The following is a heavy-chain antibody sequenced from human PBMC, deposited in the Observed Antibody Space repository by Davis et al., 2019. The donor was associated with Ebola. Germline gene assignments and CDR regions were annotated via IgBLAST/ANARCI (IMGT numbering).Heavy chain of an antibody. D-gene: IGHD2-8*01. J-gene: IGHJ4*02. CDR1: GFTFSTYS. CDR2: ISSDSDYI. CDR3: AKTQMGY. V-gene: IGHV3-21*01. Sequence: GGSLRLSCAASGFTFSTYSMSWVRQAPGKGLEWVSSISSDSDYIYYADSVKGRFTISRDNSKNTLYLQMNSLRAEDTAVYYCAKTQMGYWGQGTLVTVSS.